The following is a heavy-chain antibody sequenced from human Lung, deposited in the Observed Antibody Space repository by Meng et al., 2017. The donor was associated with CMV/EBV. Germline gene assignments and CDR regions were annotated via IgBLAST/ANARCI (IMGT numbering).Heavy chain of an antibody. CDR2: IYHSGST. V-gene: IGHV4-4*02. CDR1: GGSISSSNW. CDR3: ASFPPPGKQWLVTDY. Sequence: VRLQESAPGSVKPSGTLSLTCAVSGGSISSSNWWSWGRQPPGKGLEWIGEIYHSGSTNYNPSLKSRVTISVDKSKNQFSLKLSSVTAADTAVYYCASFPPPGKQWLVTDYWGQGTLVTVSS. J-gene: IGHJ4*02. D-gene: IGHD6-19*01.